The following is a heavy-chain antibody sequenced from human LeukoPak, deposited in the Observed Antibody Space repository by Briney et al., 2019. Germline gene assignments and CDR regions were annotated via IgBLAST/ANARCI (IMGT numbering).Heavy chain of an antibody. Sequence: GGSLRLSCTVSGFTVSSNSMSWVRQAPGKGLEWVSFIYSDNTHYSDSVKGRFTISRDNSKNTLYLQMNSLRAEDTAVYYCAKIGDYVVWDAFDIWGQGTMVTVSS. V-gene: IGHV3-53*01. J-gene: IGHJ3*02. CDR1: GFTVSSNS. D-gene: IGHD4-17*01. CDR2: IYSDNT. CDR3: AKIGDYVVWDAFDI.